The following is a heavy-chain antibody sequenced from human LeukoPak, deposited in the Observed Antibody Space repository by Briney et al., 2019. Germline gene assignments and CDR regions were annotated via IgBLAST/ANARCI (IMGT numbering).Heavy chain of an antibody. CDR1: GFTFDDYA. J-gene: IGHJ3*02. CDR3: ATGGTVDAFDI. Sequence: AGRSLRLSCAASGFTFDDYAMHWVRQAPGKGLEWVSGISWNSGSIGYADSVKGRFTISRDNAKNSLYLQMNSLRAEDTAVYYCATGGTVDAFDIWGQGTMVTVSS. V-gene: IGHV3-9*01. D-gene: IGHD1-1*01. CDR2: ISWNSGSI.